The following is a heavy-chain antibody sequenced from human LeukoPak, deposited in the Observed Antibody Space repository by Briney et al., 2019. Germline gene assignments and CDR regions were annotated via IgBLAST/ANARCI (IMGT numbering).Heavy chain of an antibody. V-gene: IGHV3-21*05. CDR2: ISSSSSYI. CDR3: ARTGGSYPYYFEY. J-gene: IGHJ4*02. CDR1: GFIFSSYS. D-gene: IGHD1-26*01. Sequence: PEGSLRLSCAASGFIFSSYSMNWVRQAPGKGLEWVSYISSSSSYIYYADSVKGRFTLSRDNAKNSLYLQMNSLRAEDTAVYYCARTGGSYPYYFEYWGQGTLVTVSS.